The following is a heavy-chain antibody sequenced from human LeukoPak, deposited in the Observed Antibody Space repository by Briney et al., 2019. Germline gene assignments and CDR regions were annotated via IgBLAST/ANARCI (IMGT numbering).Heavy chain of an antibody. Sequence: SETLSLTCAVYGGSFSGYYWSWIRQPPGKGLEWIGEINHSGSTNYNTSLKSRVTISVDTSKNQFSLKLSSVTAADTAVYYCARGYCSDGSCYSVDYWGQGTLVTVSS. V-gene: IGHV4-34*01. CDR3: ARGYCSDGSCYSVDY. D-gene: IGHD2-15*01. J-gene: IGHJ4*02. CDR2: INHSGST. CDR1: GGSFSGYY.